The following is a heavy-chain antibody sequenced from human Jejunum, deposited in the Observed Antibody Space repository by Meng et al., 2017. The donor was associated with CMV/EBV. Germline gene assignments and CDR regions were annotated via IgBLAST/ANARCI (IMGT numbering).Heavy chain of an antibody. CDR3: ARVMGDANSQDHT. CDR1: GGTFSSNV. V-gene: IGHV1-69*10. Sequence: QVQLVQSGAEGKKPGSSVKVSCKASGGTFSSNVISWVRQAPGQGLEWMGGIIPFLDITNYSQKFQGRVTITADKSTGTAYMELGSLRSEDTAVYYCARVMGDANSQDHTWGQGTLVTVSS. J-gene: IGHJ5*02. CDR2: IIPFLDIT. D-gene: IGHD1-26*01.